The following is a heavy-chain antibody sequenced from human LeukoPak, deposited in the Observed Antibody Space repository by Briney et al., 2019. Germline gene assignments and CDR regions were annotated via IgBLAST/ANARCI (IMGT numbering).Heavy chain of an antibody. Sequence: SETLSLTCTVSGGSISSYYWSWIRQPPGKGLVWIGYIYYSGSTNYNPSLKSRATISVDTSKNQFSLNLSSVTAADTAVYYCARGSYFYDSSGYDYYFDYWGQGTLVSVSS. V-gene: IGHV4-59*01. CDR2: IYYSGST. D-gene: IGHD3-22*01. CDR1: GGSISSYY. J-gene: IGHJ4*02. CDR3: ARGSYFYDSSGYDYYFDY.